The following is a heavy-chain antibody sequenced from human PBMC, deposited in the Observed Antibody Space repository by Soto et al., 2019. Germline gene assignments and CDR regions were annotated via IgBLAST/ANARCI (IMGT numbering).Heavy chain of an antibody. CDR1: GGSISSYY. CDR3: ARGGGYCSGGSCYDAFDI. Sequence: QVQLQESGPGLVKPSETLSLTCTVAGGSISSYYWSWIRQPPGKGLEWIGYIYYSGSTNYNPSLKSRVTIPVDTSKNPFSLKLGSVTAADTAVYYCARGGGYCSGGSCYDAFDIWGQGTMVTVSS. D-gene: IGHD2-15*01. V-gene: IGHV4-59*01. J-gene: IGHJ3*02. CDR2: IYYSGST.